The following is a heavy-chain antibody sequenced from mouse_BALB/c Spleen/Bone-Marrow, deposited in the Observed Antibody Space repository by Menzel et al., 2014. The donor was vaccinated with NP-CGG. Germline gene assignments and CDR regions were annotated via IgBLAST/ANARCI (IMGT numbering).Heavy chain of an antibody. Sequence: EESGPGLVKPSQSLSLICSVTGYSITSGYYWNWIRQFPGNKLEWMGYISYDGYNKYNPSLKNRISITRDTSENQFFLRLSSVTTEDTATYYCARDPHYGDYLGDYWGQGTTLTVSS. V-gene: IGHV3-6*02. CDR3: ARDPHYGDYLGDY. D-gene: IGHD2-13*01. CDR2: ISYDGYN. CDR1: GYSITSGYY. J-gene: IGHJ2*01.